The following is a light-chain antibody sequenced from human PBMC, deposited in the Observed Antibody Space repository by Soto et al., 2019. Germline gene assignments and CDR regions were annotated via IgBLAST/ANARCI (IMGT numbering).Light chain of an antibody. CDR3: QQDYNYPLT. CDR1: QNIGTS. Sequence: DIQMTQSPSTLSASVGDRVTITCRASQNIGTSLAWYQQTPGKAPKLLISDASTLESGVPSRFGGSGSGTEFTLTISSLQPDDSATYFCQQDYNYPLTFGGGTKVDIK. CDR2: DAS. J-gene: IGKJ4*01. V-gene: IGKV1-5*01.